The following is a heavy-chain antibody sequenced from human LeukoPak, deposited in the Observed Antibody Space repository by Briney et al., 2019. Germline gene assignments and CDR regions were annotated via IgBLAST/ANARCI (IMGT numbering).Heavy chain of an antibody. D-gene: IGHD6-19*01. V-gene: IGHV4-61*01. CDR2: IYSPGST. Sequence: PSETLSLTCTVSGGSINSGIYYWSWIRQPPGKGLEWIGYIYSPGSTSYNPSLKSRVTISVDTSKNQFSLKLSSVTAADTAVYFCARVSGSIGWYYFDYWGQGTLVSVSS. CDR3: ARVSGSIGWYYFDY. J-gene: IGHJ4*02. CDR1: GGSINSGIYY.